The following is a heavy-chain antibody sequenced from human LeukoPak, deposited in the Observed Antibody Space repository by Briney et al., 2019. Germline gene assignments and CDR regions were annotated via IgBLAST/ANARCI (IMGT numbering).Heavy chain of an antibody. CDR3: ARGRFRWELEMRDFDF. V-gene: IGHV1-8*01. CDR1: RYTFTSYD. CDR2: VNPNSGNT. D-gene: IGHD5-24*01. Sequence: ASVKVSCKASRYTFTSYDINWVRQAPGQGLEWMGWVNPNSGNTGYAQTFQGRVTMTSNTSISTAYMELSSLRSEDTAVYYCARGRFRWELEMRDFDFWGQGTLVTVSS. J-gene: IGHJ4*02.